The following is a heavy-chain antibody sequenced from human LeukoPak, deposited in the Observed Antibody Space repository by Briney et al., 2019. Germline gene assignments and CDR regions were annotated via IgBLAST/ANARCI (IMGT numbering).Heavy chain of an antibody. CDR3: DAGVGTIDF. CDR1: GFTFSEAW. D-gene: IGHD5-12*01. CDR2: IKKKKDGGTT. V-gene: IGHV3-15*01. Sequence: GGSLRLSCTASGFTFSEAWMSWVRQALGKGLEWVGRIKKKKDGGTTDYAAPVKDRFTISRDDSEDTLYLRMNSLKIEDTAVYYCDAGVGTIDFWGQGTLLTVSS. J-gene: IGHJ4*02.